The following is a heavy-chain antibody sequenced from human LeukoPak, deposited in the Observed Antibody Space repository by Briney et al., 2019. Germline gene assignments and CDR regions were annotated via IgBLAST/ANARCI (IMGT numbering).Heavy chain of an antibody. D-gene: IGHD6-13*01. CDR3: ERAPWAAGEFDF. CDR1: GVTFSSYW. V-gene: IGHV3-7*03. CDR2: IKQDGSDK. J-gene: IGHJ4*02. Sequence: GGTLRLSCAASGVTFSSYWMSWVRQAPAKGLEWVANIKQDGSDKYNVDSVKGRFTISRDNAKNSLYLQMNSLRAEETAVYYCERAPWAAGEFDFWGQGTLVTASS.